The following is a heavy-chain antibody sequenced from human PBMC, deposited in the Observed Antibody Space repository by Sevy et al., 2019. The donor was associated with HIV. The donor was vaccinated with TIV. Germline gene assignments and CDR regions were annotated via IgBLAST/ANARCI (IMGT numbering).Heavy chain of an antibody. CDR3: RKDFDWSSGY. Sequence: GGSLRLSCEASGFTFSSYGMHWVRQVPGKGLVWVSRIDPDGSRTSYVDSVKGRFTISRDNAKNTLYLQMNSMRGEDTAEYYCRKDFDWSSGYWGQGTLVTVSS. J-gene: IGHJ4*02. V-gene: IGHV3-74*01. CDR1: GFTFSSYG. D-gene: IGHD3-9*01. CDR2: IDPDGSRT.